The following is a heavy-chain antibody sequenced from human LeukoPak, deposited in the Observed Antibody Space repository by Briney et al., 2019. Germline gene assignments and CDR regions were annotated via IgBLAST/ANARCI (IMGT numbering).Heavy chain of an antibody. CDR1: GDSMIDNNFY. Sequence: SETLSLTCTVSGDSMIDNNFYWGWTRQSPQKGLEWIESIYYNGKSLYNPSLKSRVTISVDASKNQISLKLSSVTAADTAVYYCAKDSFGVVRDQWGRGILVTVSS. CDR3: AKDSFGVVRDQ. D-gene: IGHD3-3*01. CDR2: IYYNGKS. V-gene: IGHV4-39*07. J-gene: IGHJ4*02.